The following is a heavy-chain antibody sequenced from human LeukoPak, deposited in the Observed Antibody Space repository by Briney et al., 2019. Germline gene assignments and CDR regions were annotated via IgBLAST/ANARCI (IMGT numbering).Heavy chain of an antibody. D-gene: IGHD3-22*01. V-gene: IGHV1-2*02. J-gene: IGHJ6*03. CDR3: ARGPGGRSGYYPLEDYYYYYYMDV. CDR1: GYTFTGYY. CDR2: INPNSGGT. Sequence: GASVKVSCKASGYTFTGYYMHWVRQAPGQGLEWMGWINPNSGGTNYAQKFQGRVTMTRDTSNSTAYMELSRLRSDDTAVYYCARGPGGRSGYYPLEDYYYYYYMDVWGKGTTVTVSS.